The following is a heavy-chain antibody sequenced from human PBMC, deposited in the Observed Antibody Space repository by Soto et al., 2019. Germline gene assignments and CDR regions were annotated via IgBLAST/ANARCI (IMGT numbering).Heavy chain of an antibody. V-gene: IGHV2-70*01. D-gene: IGHD3-22*01. J-gene: IGHJ4*02. Sequence: SGPTLVNPTQTLTLTCAFSGFSLSTDGMCVSWIRQPPGKALEWLALIDWEDDKYYNASLNTRLTISKDTSKSQVVLTMTNMDPEDTASYYCARAAFYYDVGGSYQGYYLYYWGQGTLVTVSS. CDR3: ARAAFYYDVGGSYQGYYLYY. CDR2: IDWEDDK. CDR1: GFSLSTDGMC.